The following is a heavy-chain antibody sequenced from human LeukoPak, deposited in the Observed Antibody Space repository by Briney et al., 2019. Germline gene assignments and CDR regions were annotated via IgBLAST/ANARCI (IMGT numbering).Heavy chain of an antibody. V-gene: IGHV4-39*01. D-gene: IGHD2-8*01. J-gene: IGHJ4*02. CDR3: ARHWGEYAPSPGY. CDR1: GDSISSSSYY. Sequence: SETLSLTCTVSGDSISSSSYYWGWVRQPPGKGLKWIGSVYYSGVTHYNPSLASRVTMSVDTSKNQFSLNLTSVTAADTAIYYCARHWGEYAPSPGYWGQGILVTVSS. CDR2: VYYSGVT.